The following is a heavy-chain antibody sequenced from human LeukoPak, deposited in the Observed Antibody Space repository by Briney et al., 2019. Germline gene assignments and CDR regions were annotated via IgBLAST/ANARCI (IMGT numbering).Heavy chain of an antibody. CDR1: GFTFSSYW. Sequence: GGSLRLSCAASGFTFSSYWMSWVRQAPGKGLEWVANIKQDGSEKYYVDSVKGRFTISRDNAKNSLYLQMNSLRAEDTAVYYCARGSYMSSWVWLCGGDCYLRYWGQGTLVTVSS. J-gene: IGHJ4*02. CDR3: ARGSYMSSWVWLCGGDCYLRY. D-gene: IGHD2-21*01. V-gene: IGHV3-7*01. CDR2: IKQDGSEK.